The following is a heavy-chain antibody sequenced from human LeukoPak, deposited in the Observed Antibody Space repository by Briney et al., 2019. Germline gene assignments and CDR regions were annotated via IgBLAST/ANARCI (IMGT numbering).Heavy chain of an antibody. CDR2: IYDRGST. D-gene: IGHD2-2*01. J-gene: IGHJ5*02. CDR3: ARRFCTSTTCYVGFDP. V-gene: IGHV4-39*07. CDR1: GGSISRTSYF. Sequence: PSETLSLTCIVSGGSISRTSYFWGWIRQPSGKGLEWIGSIYDRGSTYYNPSLKTRVTISLETSKSHFSLKLTSVTAADTAMYYRARRFCTSTTCYVGFDPWGQGILVTVSS.